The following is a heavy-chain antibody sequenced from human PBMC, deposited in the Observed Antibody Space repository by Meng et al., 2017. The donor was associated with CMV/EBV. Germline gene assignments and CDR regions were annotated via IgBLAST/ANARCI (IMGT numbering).Heavy chain of an antibody. V-gene: IGHV3-30*02. Sequence: GESLKISCAASGFTFSSYGMHWVRQAPGKGLEWVAFIRYDGSNKYYADSVKGRFTISRDNSKNTLYLQMNSLRAEDTAVYYCAKDQEMDYDFWNGYSYYYGMDVWGQGTTVTVSS. D-gene: IGHD3-3*01. CDR1: GFTFSSYG. CDR2: IRYDGSNK. CDR3: AKDQEMDYDFWNGYSYYYGMDV. J-gene: IGHJ6*02.